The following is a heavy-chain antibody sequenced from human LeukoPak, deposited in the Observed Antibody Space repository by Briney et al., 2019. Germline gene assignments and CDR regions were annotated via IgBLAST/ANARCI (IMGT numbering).Heavy chain of an antibody. V-gene: IGHV4-59*01. Sequence: SETLSLTCTVSGGSISSYYWSWIRQPPGKGLEWIGYIYYSGTTVYNPSLKSRVTISVDTSKNQVSLKLSSMTAADTAVYHCARGVTGTVFWFDPWGQGTLVTVSS. CDR1: GGSISSYY. D-gene: IGHD6-19*01. CDR2: IYYSGTT. CDR3: ARGVTGTVFWFDP. J-gene: IGHJ5*02.